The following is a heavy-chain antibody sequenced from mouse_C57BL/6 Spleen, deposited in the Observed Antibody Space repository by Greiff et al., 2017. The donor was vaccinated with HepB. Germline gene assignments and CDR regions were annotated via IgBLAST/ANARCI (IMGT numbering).Heavy chain of an antibody. CDR1: GYSFTGYF. D-gene: IGHD2-10*01. CDR2: INPYNGDT. J-gene: IGHJ4*01. V-gene: IGHV1-20*01. Sequence: VQLQQSGPELVKPGDSVKISCKASGYSFTGYFMNWVMQSHGKSLEWIGRINPYNGDTFYNQKFKGKATLTVDKSSSTAHMELRSLTSEDSAVYCCARGTAYYGNMDYWGQGTSVTVSS. CDR3: ARGTAYYGNMDY.